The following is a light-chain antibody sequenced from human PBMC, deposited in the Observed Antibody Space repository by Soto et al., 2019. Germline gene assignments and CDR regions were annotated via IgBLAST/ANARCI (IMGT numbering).Light chain of an antibody. CDR3: SASYDSLNGYV. V-gene: IGLV1-44*01. Sequence: QSVLTQPPSASGTPGQRVTISCSGSSSNIGSNTVNWYQQLPGTDPTLLIYSNNQRPSGVPARFSAAKYGTTAALAISWLQSADEADDYCSASYDSLNGYVFGAGTKLTVL. J-gene: IGLJ1*01. CDR1: SSNIGSNT. CDR2: SNN.